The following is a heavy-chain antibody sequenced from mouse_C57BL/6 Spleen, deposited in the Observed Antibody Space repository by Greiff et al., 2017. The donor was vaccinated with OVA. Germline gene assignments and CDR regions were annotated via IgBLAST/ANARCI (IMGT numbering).Heavy chain of an antibody. J-gene: IGHJ1*03. CDR2: IWTGGGT. V-gene: IGHV2-9-1*01. Sequence: VKLMESGPGLVAPSQSLSITCTVSGFSLTSYAISWVRQPPGKGLEWLGVIWTGGGTNYNSALKSSLSISKDNSKRQVFLKMNSLQTDDTARYYCARVYYDYESYWYFDVWGTGTTVTVSA. CDR3: ARVYYDYESYWYFDV. CDR1: GFSLTSYA. D-gene: IGHD2-4*01.